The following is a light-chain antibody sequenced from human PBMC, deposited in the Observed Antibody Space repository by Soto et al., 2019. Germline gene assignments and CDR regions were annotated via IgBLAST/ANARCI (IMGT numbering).Light chain of an antibody. CDR3: QQYLTSPIT. CDR2: GAS. Sequence: ETVLTQSPGTLSLSPGERATLSCRASQSITNNYLAWYQQKPGQAPRLLIYGASSRVTGIPDRFSGSGSGTDFTLTISRLEPEDFAVYYCQQYLTSPITFGQGTRLEIK. V-gene: IGKV3-20*01. J-gene: IGKJ5*01. CDR1: QSITNNY.